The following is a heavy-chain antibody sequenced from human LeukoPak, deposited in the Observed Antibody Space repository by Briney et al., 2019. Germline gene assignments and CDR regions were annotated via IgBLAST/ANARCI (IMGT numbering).Heavy chain of an antibody. CDR1: GYSISSGYY. Sequence: SETLSLTCTVSGYSISSGYYWGWIRQPPGKGLEWIGSIYHSGSTYYNPSLKSRVTISVDTSKNQFSLKLSSVTAADTAVYYCAGGGGANISPSNWFDPWGQGSLVTVSS. CDR3: AGGGGANISPSNWFDP. D-gene: IGHD3-16*01. V-gene: IGHV4-38-2*02. CDR2: IYHSGST. J-gene: IGHJ5*02.